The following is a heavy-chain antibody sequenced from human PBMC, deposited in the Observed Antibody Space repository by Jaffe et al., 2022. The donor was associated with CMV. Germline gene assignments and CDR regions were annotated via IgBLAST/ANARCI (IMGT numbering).Heavy chain of an antibody. CDR2: ISAYNGNT. CDR3: ARDFRFSVSHHLMTTVTPFDY. D-gene: IGHD4-17*01. Sequence: QVQLVQSGAEVKKPGASVKVSCKASGYTFTSYGISWVRQAPGQGLEWMGWISAYNGNTNYAQKLQGRVTMTTDTSTSTAYMELRSLRSDDTAVYYCARDFRFSVSHHLMTTVTPFDYWGQGTLVTVSS. CDR1: GYTFTSYG. V-gene: IGHV1-18*01. J-gene: IGHJ4*02.